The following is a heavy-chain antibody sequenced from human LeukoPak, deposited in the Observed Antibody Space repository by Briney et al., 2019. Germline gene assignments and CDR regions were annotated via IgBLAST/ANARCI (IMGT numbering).Heavy chain of an antibody. J-gene: IGHJ4*02. D-gene: IGHD3-10*01. V-gene: IGHV1-2*02. CDR3: ARSRSYSDY. CDR1: GYTFSDYF. CDR2: INPDNGGT. Sequence: AASVKVSCKASGYTFSDYFIHWVRQAPGQGLEWIGWINPDNGGTNYAQKFQGRVTMTRDTSITTAYMDLSRLTSDDTAVYYCARSRSYSDYWGQGTLVTVSS.